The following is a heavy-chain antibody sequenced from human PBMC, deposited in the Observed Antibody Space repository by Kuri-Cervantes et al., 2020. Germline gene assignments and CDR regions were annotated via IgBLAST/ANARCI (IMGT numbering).Heavy chain of an antibody. Sequence: GGSLRLSCAASGFTFSTYALHWVRQAPGKGLEWVAVISYDITNKYYADSVKGRFSISRDNTKNTLYLQMNSLRAEDTAVYYCARLERAMATMLSFGYWGQGTLVTVSS. D-gene: IGHD5-24*01. CDR3: ARLERAMATMLSFGY. J-gene: IGHJ4*02. CDR1: GFTFSTYA. CDR2: ISYDITNK. V-gene: IGHV3-30-3*01.